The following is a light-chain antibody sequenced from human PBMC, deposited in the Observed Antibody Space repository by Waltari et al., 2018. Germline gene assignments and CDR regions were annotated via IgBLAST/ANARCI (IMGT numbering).Light chain of an antibody. Sequence: QSALTQPPSASGSPGQSVTISCTGTSSDVGGYSYVSWYQHHPGKAPKLIIYEVYNRPSVRPDRFSGSKSGNTASLTVSGLQAEDEADYYCSSYAGSNNLGVFGTGTKVTVL. J-gene: IGLJ1*01. V-gene: IGLV2-8*01. CDR2: EVY. CDR1: SSDVGGYSY. CDR3: SSYAGSNNLGV.